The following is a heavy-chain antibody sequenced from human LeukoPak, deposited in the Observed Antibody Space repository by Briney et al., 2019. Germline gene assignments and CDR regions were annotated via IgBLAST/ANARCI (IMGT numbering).Heavy chain of an antibody. V-gene: IGHV1-18*01. CDR3: ARDHLPHYYDSSGYYAPRADAFDI. D-gene: IGHD3-22*01. J-gene: IGHJ3*02. Sequence: GASVEVSCKASGYTFTSYGISWVRQALGQGLEWMGWISAYNGNTNYAQKLQGRVTMTTDTSTSTAYMELRSLRSDDTAVYYCARDHLPHYYDSSGYYAPRADAFDIWGQGTMVTVSS. CDR1: GYTFTSYG. CDR2: ISAYNGNT.